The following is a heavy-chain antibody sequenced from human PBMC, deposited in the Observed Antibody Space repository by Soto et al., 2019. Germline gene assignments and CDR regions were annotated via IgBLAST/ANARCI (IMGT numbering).Heavy chain of an antibody. Sequence: GGSLRLSCAASGFTFSSYAMSWVRQAPGKGLEWVSAISGSGGSTYYADSVKGRFTISRDNSKNTLYLQMNSLRAEDTAVYYCAKGSRITIFGVETGTGMAVWGQGTTVTVSS. V-gene: IGHV3-23*01. J-gene: IGHJ6*02. CDR3: AKGSRITIFGVETGTGMAV. D-gene: IGHD3-3*01. CDR1: GFTFSSYA. CDR2: ISGSGGST.